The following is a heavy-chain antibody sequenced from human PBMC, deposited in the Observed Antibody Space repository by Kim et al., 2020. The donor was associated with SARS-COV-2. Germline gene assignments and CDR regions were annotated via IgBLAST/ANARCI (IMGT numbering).Heavy chain of an antibody. Sequence: TYYAHSVKGRFTVSRDKSKNQLFLEMTNVGVEDTAIYYCAIGGDLDLVSDYWGQGTLVTVSS. CDR3: AIGGDLDLVSDY. D-gene: IGHD6-6*01. V-gene: IGHV3-23*01. CDR2: T. J-gene: IGHJ4*02.